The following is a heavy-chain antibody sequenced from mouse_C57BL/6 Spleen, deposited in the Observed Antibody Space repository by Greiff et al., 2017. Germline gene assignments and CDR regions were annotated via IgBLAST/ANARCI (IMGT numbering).Heavy chain of an antibody. D-gene: IGHD1-1*01. CDR1: GYTFTSYW. V-gene: IGHV1-72*01. CDR2: IDPNSGCT. CDR3: ARKATVVAGDFDY. J-gene: IGHJ2*01. Sequence: QVQLQQPGAELVKPGASVKLSCKASGYTFTSYWMHWVKQRPGRGLEWIGRIDPNSGCTKYNEKFKSKATLTVDKHSSTAYMQLSSLTSEDSAVYYCARKATVVAGDFDYWGQGTTRTVSS.